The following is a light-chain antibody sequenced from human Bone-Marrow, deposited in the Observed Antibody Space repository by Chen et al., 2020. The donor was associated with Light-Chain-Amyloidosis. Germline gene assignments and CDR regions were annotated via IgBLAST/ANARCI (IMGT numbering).Light chain of an antibody. Sequence: DIQMSQSPSTLAASVGDRVTITCRASPRMDSWVAWYKQKPGRAPKVLIYKTSKLQNGVPSRFSGNESGTEFTLTISSLQPDDFETYLCQQSNTYPLTFGQGTQVEIK. CDR3: QQSNTYPLT. V-gene: IGKV1-5*03. CDR1: PRMDSW. J-gene: IGKJ1*01. CDR2: KTS.